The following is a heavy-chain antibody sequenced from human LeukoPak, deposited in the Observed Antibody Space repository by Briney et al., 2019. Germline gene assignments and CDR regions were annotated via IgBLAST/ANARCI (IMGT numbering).Heavy chain of an antibody. D-gene: IGHD4-23*01. J-gene: IGHJ4*02. CDR3: ATELRWKDH. V-gene: IGHV1-8*01. Sequence: ASVKVCCKASGYTFTNCDINWVRPATGQGLEWMGYMKPNSGNTGYAQKFQGRVTMTRDTSISTAYMELSSLTSEDTAVYYCATELRWKDHWGQGTLVTVSS. CDR1: GYTFTNCD. CDR2: MKPNSGNT.